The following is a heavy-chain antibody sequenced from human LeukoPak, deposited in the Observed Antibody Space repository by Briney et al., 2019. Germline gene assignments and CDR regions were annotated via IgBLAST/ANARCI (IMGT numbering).Heavy chain of an antibody. D-gene: IGHD4-17*01. CDR2: ISAYNGNT. J-gene: IGHJ4*02. CDR3: ARMRTTVTSYYFDY. V-gene: IGHV1-18*01. CDR1: GYTFTSYG. Sequence: ASVKVSCKASGYTFTSYGISWVRQAPGQGLEWMGWISAYNGNTNYAQKLQGRVTMTTDTSTGAAYTELRSLRSDDTAVYYCARMRTTVTSYYFDYWGQGTLVTVSS.